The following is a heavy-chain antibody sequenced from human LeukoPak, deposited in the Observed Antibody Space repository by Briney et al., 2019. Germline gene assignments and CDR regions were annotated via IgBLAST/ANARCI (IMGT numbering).Heavy chain of an antibody. CDR3: AKDRPLYGSGSYDHIHY. CDR1: GFGFSTYG. V-gene: IGHV3-30*02. Sequence: QTGGSLRLSCAASGFGFSTYGMHWVRQAPGKGLEWVTFIRYDGSNKYYADSVKGRFTISRDNPKNTLYLEMNSLRADDTAVYYCAKDRPLYGSGSYDHIHYWGQGTLVTVSS. J-gene: IGHJ4*02. CDR2: IRYDGSNK. D-gene: IGHD3-10*01.